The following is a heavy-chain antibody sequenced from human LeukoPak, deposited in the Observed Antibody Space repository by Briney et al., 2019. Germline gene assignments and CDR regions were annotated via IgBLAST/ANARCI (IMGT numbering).Heavy chain of an antibody. D-gene: IGHD3-10*01. CDR2: IIPIFGTA. V-gene: IGHV1-69*05. J-gene: IGHJ6*03. CDR3: ARGSGNYYYYMDV. Sequence: SVKVSCKASGGTFSSYAISWVRQAPGQGLEWMGGIIPIFGTANYAQKFQGRVTITRNTSISTAYMELSSLRSEDTAVYYCARGSGNYYYYMDVWGKGTTVTVSS. CDR1: GGTFSSYA.